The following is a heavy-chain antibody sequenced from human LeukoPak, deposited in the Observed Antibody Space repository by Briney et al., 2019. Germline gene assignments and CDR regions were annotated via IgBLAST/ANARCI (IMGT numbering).Heavy chain of an antibody. Sequence: GGSLRLSCAASGFTFSSYAMSWVRQAPGKGLEWVSAISGSGGSTYYADSVKGRFSISRDNSKNTLYLQMNSLRAEDTAVYYCARGGGKRGYSGYDGDYWGQGTLVTVSS. J-gene: IGHJ4*02. D-gene: IGHD5-12*01. CDR1: GFTFSSYA. V-gene: IGHV3-23*01. CDR2: ISGSGGST. CDR3: ARGGGKRGYSGYDGDY.